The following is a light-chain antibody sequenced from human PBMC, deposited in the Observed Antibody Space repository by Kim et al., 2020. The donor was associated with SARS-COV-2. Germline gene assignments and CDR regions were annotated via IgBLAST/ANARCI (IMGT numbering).Light chain of an antibody. Sequence: APGKTTRITCGGNNIESKSVHWYQQKPGQAPVLVIYYDSDRPSGIPERVAGSNSGNAATLTISRVEAGDEADYYCQVWDSSSDHPVFGGGTQLTVL. V-gene: IGLV3-21*04. CDR2: YDS. CDR3: QVWDSSSDHPV. CDR1: NIESKS. J-gene: IGLJ3*02.